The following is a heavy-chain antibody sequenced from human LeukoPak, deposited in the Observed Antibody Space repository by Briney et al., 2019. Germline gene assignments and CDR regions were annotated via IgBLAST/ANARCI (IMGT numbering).Heavy chain of an antibody. V-gene: IGHV1-2*06. CDR2: LNPNSGGT. Sequence: ASVTVSCKASGYTFTANYMHWVRQAPGQGLGWMGRLNPNSGGTSYAQRFQGRVTMTRDTSISTAYMELSRLRSDDTAVYYCARANYFDTSGSWNWGQGTLVTVSS. J-gene: IGHJ4*02. CDR1: GYTFTANY. CDR3: ARANYFDTSGSWN. D-gene: IGHD3-22*01.